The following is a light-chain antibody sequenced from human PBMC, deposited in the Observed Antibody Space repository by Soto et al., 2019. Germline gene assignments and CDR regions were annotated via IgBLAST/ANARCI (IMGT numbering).Light chain of an antibody. CDR2: GAS. Sequence: EIVLTQSPGTLSLSPGERATISCRASQSVSSSYVAWYHQKPRQAPRLLIYGASSRASGIPDRFSGSGCGTDFTLTISRLEPEDFAAYYCQQDGSSPVLTFGGGTKVDI. J-gene: IGKJ3*01. CDR1: QSVSSSY. CDR3: QQDGSSPVLT. V-gene: IGKV3-20*01.